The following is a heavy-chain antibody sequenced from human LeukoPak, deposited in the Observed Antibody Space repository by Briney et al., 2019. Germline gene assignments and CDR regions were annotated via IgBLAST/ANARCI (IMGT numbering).Heavy chain of an antibody. CDR2: IYYSGST. Sequence: SETLSLTCTVSGGSISSYYWSWIRQPPGKGLEWIGYIYYSGSTNYNPSLKSRVTISVDTSKNQFSLKLSSVTAADTAVYYCARHRGYCSSASCLNWFDPWGQGTLVTVSS. CDR3: ARHRGYCSSASCLNWFDP. CDR1: GGSISSYY. V-gene: IGHV4-59*08. J-gene: IGHJ5*02. D-gene: IGHD2-2*01.